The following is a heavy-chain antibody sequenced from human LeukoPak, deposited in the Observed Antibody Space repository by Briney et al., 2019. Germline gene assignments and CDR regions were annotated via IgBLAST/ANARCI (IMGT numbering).Heavy chain of an antibody. D-gene: IGHD2-15*01. CDR3: ARDLAPIVVVVAATGWWFDP. V-gene: IGHV3-21*01. Sequence: GGSLRLSCAASGFTFSSYSMNWVRQAPGKGLEWVSSISSSSSYIYYADSVKGRFTISRDNAKNSLYLQMNSLRAEDTAVYYCARDLAPIVVVVAATGWWFDPWGQGILVTVSS. CDR2: ISSSSSYI. CDR1: GFTFSSYS. J-gene: IGHJ5*02.